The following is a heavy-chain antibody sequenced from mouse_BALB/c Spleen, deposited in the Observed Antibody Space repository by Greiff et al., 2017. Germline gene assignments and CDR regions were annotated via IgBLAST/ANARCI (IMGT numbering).Heavy chain of an antibody. CDR3: ARNYGPYYFDY. CDR2: INPSTGYT. D-gene: IGHD1-1*01. J-gene: IGHJ2*01. V-gene: IGHV1-7*01. CDR1: GYTFTSYW. Sequence: VQLQQSGAELAKPGASVKMSCKASGYTFTSYWMHWVKQRPGQGLEWIGYINPSTGYTEYNQKFKDKATLTADKSSSTAYMQLSSLTSEDSAVYYCARNYGPYYFDYWGQGTTLTVSS.